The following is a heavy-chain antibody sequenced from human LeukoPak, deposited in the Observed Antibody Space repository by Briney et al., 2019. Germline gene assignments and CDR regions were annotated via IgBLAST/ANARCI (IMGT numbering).Heavy chain of an antibody. V-gene: IGHV1-8*01. J-gene: IGHJ4*02. D-gene: IGHD7-27*01. CDR2: MSPNSGDA. CDR3: ARGPPNWGYDY. CDR1: GYTFTSYD. Sequence: ASVKVSCKASGYTFTSYDFNWVRQATGQRPGWMGWMSPNSGDAGYAQKFQDRVTMTRNTSISTAYMELSSLRSDDTAVYYCARGPPNWGYDYWGPGTLVTVSS.